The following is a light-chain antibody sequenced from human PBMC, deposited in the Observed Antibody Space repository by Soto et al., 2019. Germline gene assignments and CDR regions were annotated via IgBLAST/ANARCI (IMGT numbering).Light chain of an antibody. J-gene: IGKJ5*01. CDR1: RTISSW. CDR2: AAS. CDR3: QQSYTTPIT. Sequence: DIQMTQSPSTLSGSVGDRVTITCRASRTISSWLAWYQQKPGKAPNLLVYAASSLQSGVPSRFTGSGSGTDFTLTISSLQPEDFATYFCQQSYTTPITFGQGTRLEIK. V-gene: IGKV1-39*01.